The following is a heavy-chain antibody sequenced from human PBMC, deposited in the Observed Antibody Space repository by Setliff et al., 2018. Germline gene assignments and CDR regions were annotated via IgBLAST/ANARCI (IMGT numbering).Heavy chain of an antibody. CDR1: GYTFTSHY. CDR3: ARARHFGMDV. J-gene: IGHJ6*02. CDR2: INPSSGRT. V-gene: IGHV1-46*01. Sequence: GASVKVSCKASGYTFTSHYMHWVRQAPGLGLEWMGTINPSSGRTSYAQKFQGRVTMTRDTSTSTVYMDMSSLRSEDTAVYYCARARHFGMDVWGQGTTVTVSS.